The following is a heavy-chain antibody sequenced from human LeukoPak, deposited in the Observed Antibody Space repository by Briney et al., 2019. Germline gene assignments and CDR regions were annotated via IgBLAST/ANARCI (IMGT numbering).Heavy chain of an antibody. CDR3: AREIFGSGSYPDY. J-gene: IGHJ4*02. CDR2: IWHDASHT. D-gene: IGHD3-10*01. V-gene: IGHV3-33*08. Sequence: GGSLRLSCAASGFTFSSFAMSWVRQAPGKGLEWVALIWHDASHTFTDSVKGRFTISRDNPKNTVYLQMNSLGGEDTAVYYCAREIFGSGSYPDYWGQGTLVTVSS. CDR1: GFTFSSFA.